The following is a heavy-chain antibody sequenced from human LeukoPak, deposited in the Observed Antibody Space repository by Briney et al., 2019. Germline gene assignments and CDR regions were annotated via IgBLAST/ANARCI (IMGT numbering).Heavy chain of an antibody. D-gene: IGHD7-27*01. CDR2: ISSSSSYI. V-gene: IGHV3-21*01. CDR3: ATSTGAQNY. CDR1: GFTFSSYS. Sequence: GGSLRLSCAASGFTFSSYSMNWVRQAPGKGLEWVSFISSSSSYIYYTDSVKGRFIISRDNAKDSVYLQMNSLRAEDTAVYYCATSTGAQNYWGQGTVVTVSS. J-gene: IGHJ4*02.